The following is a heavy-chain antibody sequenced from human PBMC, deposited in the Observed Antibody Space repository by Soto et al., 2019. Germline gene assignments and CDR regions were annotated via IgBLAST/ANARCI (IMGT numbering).Heavy chain of an antibody. V-gene: IGHV1-69*01. D-gene: IGHD2-15*01. Sequence: QVQLMQSGAEVKKPGSSVKVSCKASGGTFSSYAISWVRQAPGQGLEWMGGIIPIFGTANYAQKFQGRVTITADESTSTAYMELSSLRSEDTAVYYCARVCSGGSCYSRRGNWFDPWGQGTLVTVSS. CDR1: GGTFSSYA. CDR2: IIPIFGTA. J-gene: IGHJ5*02. CDR3: ARVCSGGSCYSRRGNWFDP.